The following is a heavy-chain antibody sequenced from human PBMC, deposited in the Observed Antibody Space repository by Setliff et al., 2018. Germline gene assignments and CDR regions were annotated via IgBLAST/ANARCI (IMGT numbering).Heavy chain of an antibody. CDR1: GGSINRDY. CDR2: IHYSGNT. CDR3: ARQPSSGAYYNPRPYYFDY. J-gene: IGHJ4*02. V-gene: IGHV4-59*08. Sequence: SETLSLTCSVSGGSINRDYWNWIRQPPGKGLEWLGYIHYSGNTNYNPSLKSRVTMSADTSNNQFSLNLRSVTAADTAVYFCARQPSSGAYYNPRPYYFDYWGQGTLVTVSS. D-gene: IGHD3-10*01.